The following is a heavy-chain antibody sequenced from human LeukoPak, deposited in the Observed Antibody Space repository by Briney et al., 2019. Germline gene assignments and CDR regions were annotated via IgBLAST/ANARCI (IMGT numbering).Heavy chain of an antibody. Sequence: GRSLRLSCAASGFTFTSHAMHWVRQAPGKGLEWVAVISYDGSNKYYADSVKGRFTISRDNSKNTLYLQMNSLRAEDTAVYYCARDVVYFGELLASLNRYGMDVWGQGTTVTVSS. V-gene: IGHV3-30*04. CDR1: GFTFTSHA. CDR2: ISYDGSNK. D-gene: IGHD3-10*01. CDR3: ARDVVYFGELLASLNRYGMDV. J-gene: IGHJ6*02.